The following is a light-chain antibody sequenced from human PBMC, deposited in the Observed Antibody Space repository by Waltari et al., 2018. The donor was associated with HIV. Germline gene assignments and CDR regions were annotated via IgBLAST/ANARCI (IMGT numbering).Light chain of an antibody. CDR2: RND. CDR1: NTHLGRNF. Sequence: QPDLTQPPSVPRTPGQRLTIPCSGTNTHLGRNFAYWYRQVPGTAPSLLVYRNDQRPAGVVDRVSGSRSGASASLVISGLRVDDEGDYYCASWDDGLRGHVFGGGTTVSV. J-gene: IGLJ1*01. CDR3: ASWDDGLRGHV. V-gene: IGLV1-47*01.